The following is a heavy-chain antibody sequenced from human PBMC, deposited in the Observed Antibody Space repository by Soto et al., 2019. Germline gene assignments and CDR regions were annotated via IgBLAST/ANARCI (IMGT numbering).Heavy chain of an antibody. Sequence: SVKVSCKASGGTFSSYAISWVRQAPGQGLEWMGGIIPIFGTANYAQKFQGRVTITADESTSTAYMELSSLRSEDTAVYYCARDGKRASSSRYNWFDPWGQGTLVTVSS. CDR3: ARDGKRASSSRYNWFDP. V-gene: IGHV1-69*13. D-gene: IGHD6-13*01. J-gene: IGHJ5*02. CDR2: IIPIFGTA. CDR1: GGTFSSYA.